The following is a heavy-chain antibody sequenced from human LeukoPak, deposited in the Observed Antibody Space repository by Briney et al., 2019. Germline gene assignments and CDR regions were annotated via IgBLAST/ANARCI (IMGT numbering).Heavy chain of an antibody. D-gene: IGHD2-21*02. Sequence: SETLSLTCSVSGVPVNSRYWSWVRQPPEKGLEWIGYIHYSGATNYNPSLKSRVSISIDTPRNQFSLSLSSVTAADTAVYYCAREDPLTAHFDYWGQGTLVTVSS. J-gene: IGHJ4*02. CDR2: IHYSGAT. CDR1: GVPVNSRY. V-gene: IGHV4-59*02. CDR3: AREDPLTAHFDY.